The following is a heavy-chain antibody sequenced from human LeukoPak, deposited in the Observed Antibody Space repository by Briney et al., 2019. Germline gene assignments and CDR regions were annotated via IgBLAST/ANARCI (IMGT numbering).Heavy chain of an antibody. D-gene: IGHD6-19*01. CDR3: ARAIVPTYASGWYYFDY. Sequence: GGSLRLSCAASGFTFSSYSMNWVRQAPGKGLEWVSSISSSSSYIYYADSVKGRFTISRDNAKNSLYLQMNSLRDDDTAVYYCARAIVPTYASGWYYFDYWGQGSLVTVSS. CDR1: GFTFSSYS. J-gene: IGHJ4*02. V-gene: IGHV3-21*04. CDR2: ISSSSSYI.